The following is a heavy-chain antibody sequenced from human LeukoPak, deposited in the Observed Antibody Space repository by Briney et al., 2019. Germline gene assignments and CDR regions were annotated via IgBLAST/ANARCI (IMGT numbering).Heavy chain of an antibody. D-gene: IGHD3-9*01. J-gene: IGHJ4*02. CDR3: AKYVRHDILASYNYFDY. CDR1: GFTFSNYA. CDR2: ISGSGGST. V-gene: IGHV3-23*01. Sequence: GGSLRLSCAASGFTFSNYAMNWVRQAPGKGLEWVSVISGSGGSTYYADSVKGRFTISRDNSKNTLYLQMTSLRAEDTAVYYCAKYVRHDILASYNYFDYWGQGTLVTVSS.